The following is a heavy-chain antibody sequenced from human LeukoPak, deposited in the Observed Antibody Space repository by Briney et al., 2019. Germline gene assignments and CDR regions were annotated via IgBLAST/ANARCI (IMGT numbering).Heavy chain of an antibody. Sequence: GRSLRLSCAASGFRFSSYGMNWVRQAPGKGLKWVAHISYDGSNKYYVDSVKGRFTISRDNSKNTLYLQMNSLRAEDTAVYYCAKSSDILTGYYGHFEYWGQGTPVTVSS. V-gene: IGHV3-30*18. D-gene: IGHD3-9*01. CDR3: AKSSDILTGYYGHFEY. CDR2: ISYDGSNK. CDR1: GFRFSSYG. J-gene: IGHJ4*02.